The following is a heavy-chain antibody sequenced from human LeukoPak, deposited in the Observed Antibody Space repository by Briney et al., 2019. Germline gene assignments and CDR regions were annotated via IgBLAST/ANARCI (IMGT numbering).Heavy chain of an antibody. CDR1: GFTFSSYA. J-gene: IGHJ4*02. CDR3: ARGEYSSSGGVFDY. Sequence: GGSLRLSCAASGFTFSSYAMHWVRQAPGKGPEWVAVISYDGSNKYYADSVKGRFTISRDNSKNTLYLQMNSLRAEDTAVYYCARGEYSSSGGVFDYWGQGTLVTVSS. V-gene: IGHV3-30*01. D-gene: IGHD6-6*01. CDR2: ISYDGSNK.